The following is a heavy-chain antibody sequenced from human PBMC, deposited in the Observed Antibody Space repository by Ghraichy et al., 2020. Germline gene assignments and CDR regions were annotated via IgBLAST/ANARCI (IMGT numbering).Heavy chain of an antibody. J-gene: IGHJ6*02. D-gene: IGHD4-17*01. CDR1: GFTFDDYA. Sequence: SLNISCAASGFTFDDYAMYWVRQGPGKGLEWVSGISWNSGTIGYADSVKGRFTISRDNAKNSLYLQMNSLRAEDTAFYYCAKEISDYAGHYYGMDVWGQGITVTVSS. CDR2: ISWNSGTI. V-gene: IGHV3-9*01. CDR3: AKEISDYAGHYYGMDV.